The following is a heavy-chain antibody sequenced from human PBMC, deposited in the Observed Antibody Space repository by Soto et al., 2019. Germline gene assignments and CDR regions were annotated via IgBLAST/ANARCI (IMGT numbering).Heavy chain of an antibody. V-gene: IGHV4-30-2*01. CDR1: GGSISSGGYS. CDR3: ARVNPPLLLDY. J-gene: IGHJ4*02. CDR2: IYHSGST. Sequence: SETLSLTYAVSGGSISSGGYSWSWIRQPPGKGLEWIGYIYHSGSTYYNPSLKSRVTISVDRSKNQFSLKLSSVTAADTAVYFCARVNPPLLLDYWAQRTLV.